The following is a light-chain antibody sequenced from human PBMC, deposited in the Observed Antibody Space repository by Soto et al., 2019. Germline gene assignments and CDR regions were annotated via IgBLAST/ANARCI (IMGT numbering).Light chain of an antibody. J-gene: IGKJ2*01. CDR1: QRISSY. CDR2: AAS. Sequence: DIQMTQSPPSLSASVGDRVTITCRASQRISSYLNWYQQKPGKAPKLLIYAASSLQSGVPSRFSGSGSGTDFTLTISSLQPEDFVTYYCQQSYSTPRTFCQGTKLEIK. CDR3: QQSYSTPRT. V-gene: IGKV1-39*01.